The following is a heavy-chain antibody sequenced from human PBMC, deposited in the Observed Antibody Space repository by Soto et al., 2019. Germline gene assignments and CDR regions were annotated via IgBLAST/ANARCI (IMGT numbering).Heavy chain of an antibody. CDR3: ASPREGQWLVFDH. J-gene: IGHJ4*02. CDR1: GFTFSDFG. V-gene: IGHV3-30*19. CDR2: ISKDGLDR. Sequence: PGGSLRLSCVVSGFTFSDFGMHWVRQSPGEGLAWVASISKDGLDRYYSESVEGRFTISRDDSKNTVFLQMNSLKVEDTAAYFCASPREGQWLVFDHWGQRTLVTVSS. D-gene: IGHD6-19*01.